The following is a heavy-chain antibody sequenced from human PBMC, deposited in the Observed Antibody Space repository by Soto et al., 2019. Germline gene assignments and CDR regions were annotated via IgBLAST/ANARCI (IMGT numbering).Heavy chain of an antibody. CDR2: IFYSGSA. Sequence: SETLSLTCTISGGSISSYYWSWIRQTPGKGLEWIGYIFYSGSAYYNPSLKSRVTISVDTSTNQFSLRLISVTAADTALYYCARRYGWLYFDYWGQGSLVTVSS. CDR3: ARRYGWLYFDY. J-gene: IGHJ4*01. CDR1: GGSISSYY. V-gene: IGHV4-59*08. D-gene: IGHD6-19*01.